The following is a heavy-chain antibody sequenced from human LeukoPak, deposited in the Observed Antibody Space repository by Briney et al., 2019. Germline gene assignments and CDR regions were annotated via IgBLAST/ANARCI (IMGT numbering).Heavy chain of an antibody. D-gene: IGHD6-19*01. CDR3: ARDGYSSGWYPSYYYYGMDV. J-gene: IGHJ6*02. CDR1: GFTFDDYG. Sequence: PGGSLRLSCAASGFTFDDYGMSWVRQAPGKGLEWVSGINWNGGSTGYADSVKGRFTISRDNAKNSLYLQMNSLRAEGTALYYCARDGYSSGWYPSYYYYGMDVWGQGTTVTVSS. V-gene: IGHV3-20*04. CDR2: INWNGGST.